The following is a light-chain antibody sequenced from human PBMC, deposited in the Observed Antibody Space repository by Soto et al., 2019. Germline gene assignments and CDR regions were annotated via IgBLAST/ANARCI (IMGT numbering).Light chain of an antibody. Sequence: QSLLTQPASVSGSPGQSITISCTGTSSDLAIYNYVSWYQQQPGKAPKLMIYQVTNRPSGVYNRFSGSRSGNTAYLTISGLQAEDEADHYCNSNTDSSNYVFGTGTKVTVL. CDR1: SSDLAIYNY. J-gene: IGLJ1*01. CDR2: QVT. CDR3: NSNTDSSNYV. V-gene: IGLV2-14*01.